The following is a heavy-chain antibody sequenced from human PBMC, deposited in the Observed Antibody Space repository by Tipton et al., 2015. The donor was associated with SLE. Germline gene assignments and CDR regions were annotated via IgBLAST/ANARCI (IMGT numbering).Heavy chain of an antibody. V-gene: IGHV4-39*07. CDR1: GDSITRSSFY. CDR3: ARDTLGGLDY. Sequence: LRLSCTVSGDSITRSSFYWGWIRQPPGKGLEWIGSIYYSGTAHHENPSLKSRVTISVDTSKNQFSLKLSSVTAADTAVYYCARDTLGGLDYWGQGTLVTVSS. D-gene: IGHD7-27*01. J-gene: IGHJ4*02. CDR2: IYYSGTA.